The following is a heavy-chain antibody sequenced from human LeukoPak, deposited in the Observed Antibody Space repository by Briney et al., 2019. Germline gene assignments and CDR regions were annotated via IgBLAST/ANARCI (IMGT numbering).Heavy chain of an antibody. V-gene: IGHV3-23*01. CDR3: ARDRSECSGGSCYSGGFDY. D-gene: IGHD2-15*01. CDR2: ISGSGGST. CDR1: GFTFSSYA. J-gene: IGHJ4*02. Sequence: PGGSLRLSCAASGFTFSSYAMSWVRQAPGKGLEWVSAISGSGGSTYYADSVKGRFTISRDNSKNTLYLQMNSLRAEDTAVYYCARDRSECSGGSCYSGGFDYWGQGTLVTVSS.